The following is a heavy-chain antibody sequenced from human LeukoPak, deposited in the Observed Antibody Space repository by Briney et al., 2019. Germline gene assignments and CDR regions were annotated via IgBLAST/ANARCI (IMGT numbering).Heavy chain of an antibody. CDR2: IYTGGNT. CDR3: ASISDLLYYFDS. J-gene: IGHJ4*02. Sequence: GGSLRLSCAASGFSVSSNYMSWVRQAPGKGLEWVSLIYTGGNTYYADSVKGTFTLSRDNSKNTVYLQMNSLRVEDTAMYYCASISDLLYYFDSWGQGTLVTVSS. V-gene: IGHV3-66*01. CDR1: GFSVSSNY.